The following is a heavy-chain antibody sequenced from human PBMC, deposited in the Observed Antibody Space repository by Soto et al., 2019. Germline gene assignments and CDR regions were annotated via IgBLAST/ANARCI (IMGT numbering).Heavy chain of an antibody. J-gene: IGHJ4*02. V-gene: IGHV2-5*02. CDR1: GFSLSTSGAG. CDR3: AYRLYAGWLTGGYYDY. CDR2: VYWDDDK. D-gene: IGHD7-27*01. Sequence: QITLKESGPTLVKPTQTLTLTCTFSGFSLSTSGAGVGWIRQPPPKALEWLAVVYWDDDKRYSPSLKSRLTIAKDTSKNQVVLNMTNMDPVDTATYYCAYRLYAGWLTGGYYDYWGPGTLVTVSS.